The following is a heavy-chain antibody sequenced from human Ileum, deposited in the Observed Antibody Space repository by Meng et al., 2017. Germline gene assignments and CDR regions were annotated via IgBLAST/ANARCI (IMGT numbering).Heavy chain of an antibody. CDR3: TIYTTGHI. V-gene: IGHV3-73*01. J-gene: IGHJ3*02. CDR1: GVTFSGSG. CDR2: IRSKANSFAT. Sequence: GESLKISCAVSGVTFSGSGIHWVRPASGKGLEWVGRIRSKANSFATAYPASLKDRFTVSRDDSKNTAYLQMDSLIPEDTAVYYCTIYTTGHIWGQGTMVTVSS. D-gene: IGHD1-1*01.